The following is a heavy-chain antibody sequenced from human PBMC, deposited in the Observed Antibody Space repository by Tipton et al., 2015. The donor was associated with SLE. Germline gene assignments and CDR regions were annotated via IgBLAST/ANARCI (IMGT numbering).Heavy chain of an antibody. J-gene: IGHJ4*02. CDR1: GYSISSGYY. CDR3: ARGRNSFDY. CDR2: IRTKGNSYTT. V-gene: IGHV3-72*01. Sequence: GLVKPSETLSLTCTVSGYSISSGYYWGWIRQPPGKGLEWIGRIRTKGNSYTTEYAASVKGRFTISRDDSKNSLYLQMNSMKTEDTAVYYCARGRNSFDYWGRGTLVTVSS.